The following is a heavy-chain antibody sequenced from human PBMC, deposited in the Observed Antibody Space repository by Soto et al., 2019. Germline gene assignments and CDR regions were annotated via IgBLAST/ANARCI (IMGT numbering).Heavy chain of an antibody. CDR3: ARRQAGYGNSLHFEY. V-gene: IGHV4-59*08. D-gene: IGHD5-18*01. CDR2: IYYGGTT. J-gene: IGHJ4*02. Sequence: SETLSLTCNVSGGSFSPNYWSWFRQPPGKGLEWVGYIYYGGTTSYNPSLKSRVTISVDSSKNQFSLKLNSVTAADTAVYYCARRQAGYGNSLHFEYWAQGPLVTVSS. CDR1: GGSFSPNY.